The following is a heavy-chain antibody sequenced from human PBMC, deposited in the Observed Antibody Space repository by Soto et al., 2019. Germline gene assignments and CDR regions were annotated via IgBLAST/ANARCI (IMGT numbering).Heavy chain of an antibody. V-gene: IGHV4-30-4*01. D-gene: IGHD2-15*01. CDR3: AREFPANPAVIDP. CDR1: AGSISSGDYY. Sequence: PSETLSLTCTVSAGSISSGDYYWSWIRRPPGKGLEWIGYIYYSGSTYYNPSLKSRVTISVDTSKNQFSLKLSSVTAADTAVYYCAREFPANPAVIDPWGQGTLVTVSS. CDR2: IYYSGST. J-gene: IGHJ5*02.